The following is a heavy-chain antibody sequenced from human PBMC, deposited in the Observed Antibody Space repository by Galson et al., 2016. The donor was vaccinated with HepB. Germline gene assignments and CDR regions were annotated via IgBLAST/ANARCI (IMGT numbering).Heavy chain of an antibody. V-gene: IGHV4-39*01. CDR2: WYYRGST. CDR3: AREAMVHGAAHFDY. J-gene: IGHJ4*02. CDR1: GGSISSSSFY. Sequence: SETLSLTCTVSGGSISSSSFYWGWIRQPPGKRLEWIGSWYYRGSTFYNAALRSRVSISVDTSKNQLSLQLSSVRAADTAVYHCAREAMVHGAAHFDYWGLGILVTVSS. D-gene: IGHD5-18*01.